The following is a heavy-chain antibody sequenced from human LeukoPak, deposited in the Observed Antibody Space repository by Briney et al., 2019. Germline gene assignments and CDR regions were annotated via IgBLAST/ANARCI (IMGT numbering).Heavy chain of an antibody. Sequence: GGSLRLSCAASGFSLSNYGMHWVRQAPGKGLEWVAALLYDGNTKHYADSVKGRFTISRDISKNTFYLQMNSLTAEDTAVYYCARDHRPEIRYYYMDVWGKGTTVAVSS. CDR1: GFSLSNYG. CDR3: ARDHRPEIRYYYMDV. J-gene: IGHJ6*03. D-gene: IGHD1-14*01. CDR2: LLYDGNTK. V-gene: IGHV3-33*01.